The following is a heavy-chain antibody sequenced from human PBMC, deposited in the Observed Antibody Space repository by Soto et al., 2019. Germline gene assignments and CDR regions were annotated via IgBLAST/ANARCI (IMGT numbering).Heavy chain of an antibody. Sequence: QVQLVQSGAEVRKPGSSVQVSCKASGGTFYTYTFSWVRQAPGQGLEWMGSITPIYPTTNYAEKFQGRLTVTADGSTNTAYMELNSLTSEDTAVYYCARVGSRDAYNYVLDHWGPGTMVTVSS. CDR1: GGTFYTYT. D-gene: IGHD5-18*01. CDR2: ITPIYPTT. V-gene: IGHV1-69*15. J-gene: IGHJ1*01. CDR3: ARVGSRDAYNYVLDH.